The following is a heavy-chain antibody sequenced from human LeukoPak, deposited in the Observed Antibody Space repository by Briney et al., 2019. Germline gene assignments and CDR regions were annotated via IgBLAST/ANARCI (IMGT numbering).Heavy chain of an antibody. D-gene: IGHD5-12*01. V-gene: IGHV3-43*02. CDR3: AKNSGYDFSLDY. J-gene: IGHJ4*02. Sequence: GGSLRLSCAASGFTFDDYAMHWVRPAPGKGLEWVSLISGDGGSTYYADSVKGRFTISRDNSKNSLYLQMNSLRTEDTALYYCAKNSGYDFSLDYWGQGTLVTVSS. CDR2: ISGDGGST. CDR1: GFTFDDYA.